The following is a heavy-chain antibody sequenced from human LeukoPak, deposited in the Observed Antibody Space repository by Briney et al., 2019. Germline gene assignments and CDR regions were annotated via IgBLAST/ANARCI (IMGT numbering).Heavy chain of an antibody. CDR2: IFHSGST. Sequence: SETPSLTCAVSGGSISSSWWSWVRQPPGKGLEWIGEIFHSGSTNYNPSLKSRVTISVDKSKNHFSLELTSVTAADTAVYYCACHSGWSGPSEWGQGTLVIVSS. V-gene: IGHV4-4*02. J-gene: IGHJ4*02. CDR3: ACHSGWSGPSE. CDR1: GGSISSSW. D-gene: IGHD6-19*01.